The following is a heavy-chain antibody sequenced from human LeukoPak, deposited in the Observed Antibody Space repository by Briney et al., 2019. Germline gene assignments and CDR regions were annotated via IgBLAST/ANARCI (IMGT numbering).Heavy chain of an antibody. V-gene: IGHV2-70*01. CDR3: ARMLRSGDCFD. CDR2: IDWDDNN. J-gene: IGHJ3*02. Sequence: SGPTLVNPPQTLTLTCTFSGFSLRTPGRCGSWIRQPPGKAVDWFSLIDWDDNNYYSTSLTTRLTISKHTSKTQVFLTMTNMDPVDTATYYCARMLRSGDCFDIGAKGQWSPSLQ. D-gene: IGHD2-21*01. CDR1: GFSLRTPGRC.